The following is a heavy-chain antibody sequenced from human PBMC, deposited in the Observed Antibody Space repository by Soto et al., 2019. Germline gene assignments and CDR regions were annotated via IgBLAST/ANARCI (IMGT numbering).Heavy chain of an antibody. CDR2: LTRSGSA. D-gene: IGHD5-18*01. J-gene: IGHJ4*02. V-gene: IGHV4-34*01. CDR3: ARDGYLYGLFDY. CDR1: GGSFSGYY. Sequence: QVQLQQWGAGLLKPSETLSLTCAVYGGSFSGYYWSWIRQPPGKGLEWIGELTRSGSANYNPSLKSRTTISVDTSKHQLSLKLSSMTAADTAVYYCARDGYLYGLFDYWGQGILVTVSS.